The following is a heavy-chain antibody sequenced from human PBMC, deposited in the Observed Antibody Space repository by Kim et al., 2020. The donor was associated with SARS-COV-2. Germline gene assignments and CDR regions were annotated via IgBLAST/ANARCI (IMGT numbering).Heavy chain of an antibody. V-gene: IGHV3-23*01. Sequence: GGSLRLSCAASGFTFSDYAMNWVRQAPGKGLEWVSGITGRGAGTYYADSVRGRFTISRDNSKSTVYLQMNSLRNEDTAVYYCAMHRMAYKWNYGEYFRDWGQGTLVTVSS. CDR3: AMHRMAYKWNYGEYFRD. J-gene: IGHJ1*01. CDR2: ITGRGAGT. CDR1: GFTFSDYA. D-gene: IGHD1-7*01.